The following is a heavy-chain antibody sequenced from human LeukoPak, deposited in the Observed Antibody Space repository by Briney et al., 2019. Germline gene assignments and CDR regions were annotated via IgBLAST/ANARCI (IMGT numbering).Heavy chain of an antibody. CDR2: IYYSGST. V-gene: IGHV4-59*01. CDR1: GGSISSYH. J-gene: IGHJ6*03. D-gene: IGHD3-9*01. Sequence: SETLSLTCTVSGGSISSYHWSWIRQPPGKGLECIGYIYYSGSTHYNPSLKSRVTISVDTSKNQFSLKLSSVTAADTAVYFCARENVWLYYYYYYYMDVWGKGTTVTISS. CDR3: ARENVWLYYYYYYYMDV.